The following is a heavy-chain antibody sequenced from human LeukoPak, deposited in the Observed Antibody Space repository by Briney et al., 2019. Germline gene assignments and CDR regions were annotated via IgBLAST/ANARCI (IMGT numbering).Heavy chain of an antibody. J-gene: IGHJ4*02. V-gene: IGHV3-48*04. CDR1: GFTFSSYS. Sequence: GGSLRLSCAASGFTFSSYSMNWVRQAPGKGLEWVSYISSSSSTIYYADSVKGRFTISRDNAKNSLYLQMNSLRAEDTAVYCCARGGLSAYDSSGYYHDYWGQGTLVTVSS. D-gene: IGHD3-22*01. CDR3: ARGGLSAYDSSGYYHDY. CDR2: ISSSSSTI.